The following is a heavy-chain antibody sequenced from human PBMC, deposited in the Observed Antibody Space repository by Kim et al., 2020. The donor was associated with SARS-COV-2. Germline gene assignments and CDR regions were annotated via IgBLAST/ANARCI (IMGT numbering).Heavy chain of an antibody. CDR2: IYYTGRT. D-gene: IGHD2-21*02. Sequence: SETLSLTCTVSGASISGTSYYWGWIRQPPGKGLEWLADIYYTGRTYYNPSLKSRVTMSVDTSKNQFSLELTSVTAADTAVYYCARRYPWSSAVVTGGGVFDYWGQGILVTVSS. CDR3: ARRYPWSSAVVTGGGVFDY. CDR1: GASISGTSYY. J-gene: IGHJ4*02. V-gene: IGHV4-39*01.